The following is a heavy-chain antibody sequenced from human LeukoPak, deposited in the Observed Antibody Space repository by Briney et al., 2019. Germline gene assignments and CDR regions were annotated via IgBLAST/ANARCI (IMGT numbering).Heavy chain of an antibody. CDR1: GYSFTSYW. D-gene: IGHD6-6*01. V-gene: IGHV5-51*01. J-gene: IGHJ4*02. CDR2: IYPGDSDT. CDR3: ARFRVGSSSRSYYFDY. Sequence: GESLKISCKGSGYSFTSYWIGWVRQMPGKGLVWMGIIYPGDSDTRYSPSFQGQVTISADKSISTAYLQWSSLKASDTAMYYCARFRVGSSSRSYYFDYWGQGTLVTVSS.